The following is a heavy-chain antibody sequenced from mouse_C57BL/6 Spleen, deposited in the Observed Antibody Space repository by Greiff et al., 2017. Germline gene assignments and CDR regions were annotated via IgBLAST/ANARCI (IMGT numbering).Heavy chain of an antibody. CDR1: GFTFSDYG. J-gene: IGHJ4*01. CDR2: ISNLAYSI. V-gene: IGHV5-15*01. CDR3: ARRGLDYGNSLYAMDY. D-gene: IGHD1-1*01. Sequence: EVQLVESGGGLVQPGGSLKLSCAASGFTFSDYGMAWVRQAPRKGPEWVAFISNLAYSIYYADTVTGRFTISRENAKNTLYLEMSSLRSEDTAMYYCARRGLDYGNSLYAMDYWGQGTSVTVSS.